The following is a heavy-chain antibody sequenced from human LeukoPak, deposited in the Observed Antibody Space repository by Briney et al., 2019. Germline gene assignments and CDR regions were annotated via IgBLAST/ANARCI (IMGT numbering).Heavy chain of an antibody. D-gene: IGHD3-3*01. CDR2: INPNSGGT. V-gene: IGHV1-2*02. Sequence: GASVKVSCKASGYTFTGYYMHWVRQAPGQGLEWMGWINPNSGGTNYAQKLQGRVTMTTDTSTSTAYMELRSLRSDDTAVYYCARVGITIFGVVTQERYYYYMDVWGKGTTVTVSS. CDR1: GYTFTGYY. CDR3: ARVGITIFGVVTQERYYYYMDV. J-gene: IGHJ6*03.